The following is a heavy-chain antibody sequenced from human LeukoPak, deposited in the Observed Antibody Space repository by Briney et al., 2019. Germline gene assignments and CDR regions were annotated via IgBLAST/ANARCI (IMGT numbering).Heavy chain of an antibody. D-gene: IGHD2-8*01. CDR1: GFTFNIYA. V-gene: IGHV3-23*01. J-gene: IGHJ4*02. CDR2: ISGSATGT. Sequence: GGSLRLSCAASGFTFNIYAMNWVRQAPGKGLEWISSISGSATGTYYADSVKGRFTISRDNSKNTLYLQMNSLRADDTAVYHCWCSSYFSGIDFWGQGTLVTVSS. CDR3: WCSSYFSGIDF.